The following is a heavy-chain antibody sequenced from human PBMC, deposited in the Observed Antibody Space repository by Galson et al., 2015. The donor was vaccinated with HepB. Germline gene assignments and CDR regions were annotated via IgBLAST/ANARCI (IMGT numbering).Heavy chain of an antibody. Sequence: SLRLSCAASGFTFNSYAMNWVRQAPGKGLDWVSTISGSGVGAYYADSVKGRFTISRDNSKTTVFLQMNSLRAEDTAIYYCVKETIDYYDTNAFGWGQGTLVTVSS. CDR1: GFTFNSYA. J-gene: IGHJ4*02. D-gene: IGHD3-22*01. V-gene: IGHV3-23*01. CDR3: VKETIDYYDTNAFG. CDR2: ISGSGVGA.